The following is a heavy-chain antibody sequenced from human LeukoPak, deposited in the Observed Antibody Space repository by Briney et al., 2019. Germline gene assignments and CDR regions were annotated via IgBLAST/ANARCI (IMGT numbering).Heavy chain of an antibody. CDR3: ARPNYYDSSGYYGDAFDI. CDR1: GYSFTRYW. D-gene: IGHD3-22*01. CDR2: IYPDDSDT. J-gene: IGHJ3*02. V-gene: IGHV5-51*01. Sequence: ESLKISCKGSGYSFTRYWIGWVRQMPGKGLEWMGIIYPDDSDTRYSPSFQGQVTISADKSISTAYLQWSSLKASDTAMYYCARPNYYDSSGYYGDAFDIWGQGTMVTVSS.